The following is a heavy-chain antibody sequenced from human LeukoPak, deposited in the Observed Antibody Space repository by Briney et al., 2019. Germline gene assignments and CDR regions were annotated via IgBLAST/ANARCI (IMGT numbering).Heavy chain of an antibody. CDR3: ARGSRILSEVPPTMGDFEF. V-gene: IGHV1-2*02. D-gene: IGHD2-2*01. CDR1: AYTFTGNY. J-gene: IGHJ4*02. Sequence: ASVKVSCKASAYTFTGNYIHSVRDAPGQGLERMGWIKPPTGDTHPAQTFQGRVILTIDTSINTASMELGRLRFGDTALYYCARGSRILSEVPPTMGDFEFWGQGTLVTVSS. CDR2: IKPPTGDT.